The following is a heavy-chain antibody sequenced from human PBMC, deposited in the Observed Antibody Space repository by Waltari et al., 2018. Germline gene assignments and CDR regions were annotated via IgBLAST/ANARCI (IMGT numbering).Heavy chain of an antibody. CDR3: PRGTDAYKSGNY. D-gene: IGHD3-10*01. CDR2: IHPSGNI. CDR1: GETFSGYY. Sequence: QVQLQQWGAGMLKPSETLSLTCAVYGETFSGYYWIWTRHSPGKGLEWIGEIHPSGNIHYIPSLKSRLSISGDASKIQFSLKLNSMTAADTAVYYCPRGTDAYKSGNYWGQGTLVSVSS. J-gene: IGHJ4*02. V-gene: IGHV4-34*01.